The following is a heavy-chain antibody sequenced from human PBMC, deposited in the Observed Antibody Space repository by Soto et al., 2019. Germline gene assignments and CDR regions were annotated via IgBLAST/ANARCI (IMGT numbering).Heavy chain of an antibody. CDR2: IYSGGST. CDR3: ARDSGSGNYYDSRDAFDI. CDR1: GFTVSSNY. D-gene: IGHD3-22*01. Sequence: EVQLVETGGGLIQPGGSLRLSCAASGFTVSSNYMSWVRQAPGKGLEWVSVIYSGGSTYYADSVKGRFTISRDNSKNTLYLQMNRLRAEDTAVYYCARDSGSGNYYDSRDAFDIWGQGTMVTVSS. J-gene: IGHJ3*02. V-gene: IGHV3-53*02.